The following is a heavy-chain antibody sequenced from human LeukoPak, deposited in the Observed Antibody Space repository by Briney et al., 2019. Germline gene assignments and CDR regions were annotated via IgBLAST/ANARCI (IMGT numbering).Heavy chain of an antibody. D-gene: IGHD3-22*01. J-gene: IGHJ5*02. CDR3: AREPLLSSETLSWGFDP. V-gene: IGHV4-61*02. Sequence: SETLSLTCTVSGGSISSGSYYWSWIRQPAGKGLEWIGRIYTSGSTNYNPSLKSRVTISVDTFKNQFSLKLSSVTAADTAVYYCAREPLLSSETLSWGFDPWGQGTLVTVSS. CDR1: GGSISSGSYY. CDR2: IYTSGST.